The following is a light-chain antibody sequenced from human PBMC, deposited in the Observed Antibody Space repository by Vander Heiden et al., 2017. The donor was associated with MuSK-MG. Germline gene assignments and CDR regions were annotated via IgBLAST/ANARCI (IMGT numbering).Light chain of an antibody. Sequence: SYVLTQPPSLSVAPGQTAKLTCGGNSMASKSVHWYQQKAGRAPVVVVYEDSARPSGIPERFSGSNSANTATLTISRVEAGDEADYFCQVWDSDKRLFGGGTKLTVL. V-gene: IGLV3-21*02. CDR2: EDS. CDR3: QVWDSDKRL. J-gene: IGLJ2*01. CDR1: SMASKS.